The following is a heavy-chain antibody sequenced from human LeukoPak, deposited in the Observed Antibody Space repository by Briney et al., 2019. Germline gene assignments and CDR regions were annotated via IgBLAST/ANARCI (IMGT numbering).Heavy chain of an antibody. CDR3: ATSQSSVAGIVGD. V-gene: IGHV3-11*04. J-gene: IGHJ4*02. D-gene: IGHD6-19*01. CDR1: GFTFNDYF. Sequence: GGSLRLSCAASGFTFNDYFMTWIRQAPGKGLGWVSYISGSGSNKYYADSVKGRFTIFRDNAKNSVYLQMNSLRVEDTAVYYCATSQSSVAGIVGDWGQGTLVTVSS. CDR2: ISGSGSNK.